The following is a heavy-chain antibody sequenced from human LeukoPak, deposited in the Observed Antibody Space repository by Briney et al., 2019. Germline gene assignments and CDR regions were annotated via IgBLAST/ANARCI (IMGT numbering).Heavy chain of an antibody. CDR1: GGSLSDYY. CDR3: ARSIQLWPHSTFDY. CDR2: INQSGNT. D-gene: IGHD5-18*01. J-gene: IGHJ4*02. V-gene: IGHV4-34*01. Sequence: SETLSLTCAVYGGSLSDYYWSWIRQPPGKGLEWIGEINQSGNTHYNPSLKSRVTISVDTSKNQFSLKLSSVTAADTAVFYCARSIQLWPHSTFDYWGQGTLVTVSS.